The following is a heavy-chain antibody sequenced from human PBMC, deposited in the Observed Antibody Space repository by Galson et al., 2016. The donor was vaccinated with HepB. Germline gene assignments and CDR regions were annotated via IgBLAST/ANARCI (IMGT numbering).Heavy chain of an antibody. CDR1: GYTFAGYY. Sequence: SVKVSCKASGYTFAGYYMHWVRQAPGQGPEWMGWFDPKSGGASYAQKFQGRVTMTRDTSTSTAYLDLSSLRSDDTALYYCVRRQLWGNSTSWCPFWGQGTMVTVSS. D-gene: IGHD2-2*01. CDR2: FDPKSGGA. CDR3: VRRQLWGNSTSWCPF. V-gene: IGHV1-2*02. J-gene: IGHJ4*02.